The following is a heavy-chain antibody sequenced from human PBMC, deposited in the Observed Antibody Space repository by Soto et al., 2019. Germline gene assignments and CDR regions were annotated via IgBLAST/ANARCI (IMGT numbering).Heavy chain of an antibody. D-gene: IGHD3-16*01. CDR3: AKAELRDDYYYGMDV. CDR1: GFTFSSYA. J-gene: IGHJ6*02. V-gene: IGHV3-23*01. Sequence: EVQLLESGGGLVQPGGSLRLSCAASGFTFSSYAMSWVRQAPGKGLEWVSGISGSGGSTYYADSVKGRFTISRDNSKNTLYLQMNSLRAEDTAVYYCAKAELRDDYYYGMDVWGQGTTVTVSS. CDR2: ISGSGGST.